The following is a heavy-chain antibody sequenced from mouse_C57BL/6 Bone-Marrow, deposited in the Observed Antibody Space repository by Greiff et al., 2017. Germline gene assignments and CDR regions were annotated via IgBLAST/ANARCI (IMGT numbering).Heavy chain of an antibody. CDR3: ARKQGRSLYAMDY. J-gene: IGHJ4*01. CDR1: GYTFTSYW. CDR2: IHPNSGST. Sequence: QVQLQQPGAELVKPGASVKLSCKASGYTFTSYWMHWVKQRPGQGLEWIGMIHPNSGSTNYNEKSKSKATLTVDKSSSTAYMQLISLTSEDSAVYYCARKQGRSLYAMDYWGQGTSVTVSS. V-gene: IGHV1-64*01.